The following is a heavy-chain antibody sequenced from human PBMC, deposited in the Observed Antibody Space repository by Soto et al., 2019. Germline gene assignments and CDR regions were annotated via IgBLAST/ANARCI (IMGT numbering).Heavy chain of an antibody. CDR2: IYYSGIT. Sequence: SETLSLTCTVSGGSISSYYWSWIRQPPGKGLEWIGYIYYSGITNYSPSLKSRVTISVDTSKNQFSLKLSSVTAANTAVYYCARYKSNYYHGMDVWGQGTTVSVSS. J-gene: IGHJ6*02. CDR3: ARYKSNYYHGMDV. D-gene: IGHD1-20*01. CDR1: GGSISSYY. V-gene: IGHV4-59*01.